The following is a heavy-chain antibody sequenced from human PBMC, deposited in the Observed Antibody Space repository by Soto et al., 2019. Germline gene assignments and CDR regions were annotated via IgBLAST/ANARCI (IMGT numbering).Heavy chain of an antibody. CDR2: VFHNGHT. CDR3: ARDAAVPGDSDRFDS. D-gene: IGHD6-19*01. V-gene: IGHV4-4*02. J-gene: IGHJ4*02. CDR1: GDSLITNNW. Sequence: QVQLQESGPGLVKPSGTLSLTCAVSGDSLITNNWWSWVRQPPGKGLEWIGEVFHNGHTNYNPSLKSRVTMSADTSKNQFSLKVTSVTAADTAIYYCARDAAVPGDSDRFDSWGQGTLVTVSS.